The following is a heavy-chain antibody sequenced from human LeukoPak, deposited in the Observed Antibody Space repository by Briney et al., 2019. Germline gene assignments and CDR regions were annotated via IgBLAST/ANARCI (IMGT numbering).Heavy chain of an antibody. D-gene: IGHD2-2*01. CDR3: ARQLGYCSSTSCYADKVDY. Sequence: SETLSLTCAVYGGSFRGYYWSWIRQPPGKGLEWIGEINHSGSTNYNPSLKSRVTISVDTSKNQFSLKLSSVTAADTAVYYCARQLGYCSSTSCYADKVDYWGQGTLVTVSS. V-gene: IGHV4-34*01. CDR2: INHSGST. J-gene: IGHJ4*02. CDR1: GGSFRGYY.